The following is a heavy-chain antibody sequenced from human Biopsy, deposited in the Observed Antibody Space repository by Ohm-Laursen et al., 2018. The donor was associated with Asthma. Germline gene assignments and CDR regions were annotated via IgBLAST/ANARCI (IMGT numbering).Heavy chain of an antibody. J-gene: IGHJ4*02. V-gene: IGHV3-30*03. CDR1: GFTFGDYW. CDR3: VRWRSGFPDYYPEF. D-gene: IGHD1-26*01. CDR2: ISSDVRE. Sequence: SLRLSCSATGFTFGDYWMSWVRQVPGKGLEWVALISSDVREWYADSVKGRFTISRDNSKNTLDLQMNSLRGDDTTVYYCVRWRSGFPDYYPEFWGLGTLVTVSS.